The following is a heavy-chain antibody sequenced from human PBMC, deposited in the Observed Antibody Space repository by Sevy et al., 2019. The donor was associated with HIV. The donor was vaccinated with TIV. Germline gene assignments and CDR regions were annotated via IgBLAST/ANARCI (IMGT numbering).Heavy chain of an antibody. D-gene: IGHD2-2*01. CDR3: TTDWVVGVPAAIAYYGMDV. J-gene: IGHJ6*02. CDR1: GFTFSNAW. Sequence: GGSLRLSCAASGFTFSNAWMSWVRQAPGKGLEWVGRIKSKTDGGTTDYAAPVKGRFPISRDDSKNTLYLQMNSLKTEDTAVYYCTTDWVVGVPAAIAYYGMDVWGQGTTVTVSS. V-gene: IGHV3-15*01. CDR2: IKSKTDGGTT.